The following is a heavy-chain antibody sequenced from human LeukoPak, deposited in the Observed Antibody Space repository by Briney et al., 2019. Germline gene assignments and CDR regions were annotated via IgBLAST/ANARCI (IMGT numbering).Heavy chain of an antibody. CDR1: GFTFSSYG. J-gene: IGHJ3*02. D-gene: IGHD3-22*01. V-gene: IGHV3-23*01. Sequence: GGSLRLSCAASGFTFSSYGMSWVRQAPGKGLEWVSAISGSGGSTYYADSVKGRFTISRDNSKNTLYLQMNSLRAEDTAVYYCAKGVSGHRYYMIVVVIGAFDTWGQGTMVTVSS. CDR3: AKGVSGHRYYMIVVVIGAFDT. CDR2: ISGSGGST.